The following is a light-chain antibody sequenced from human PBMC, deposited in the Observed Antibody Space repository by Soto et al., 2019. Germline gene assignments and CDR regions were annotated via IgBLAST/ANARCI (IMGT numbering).Light chain of an antibody. J-gene: IGLJ2*01. Sequence: QSALTQPASVSGSPGQSITISCTGTSSDVGGYNYVSLYQQHPGKAPKLMIYEVSNRPSGVSNRFSGSKFGNTASLTIFGLQAEDEADYYCSSYTSSSTLVFGGGTKLTV. CDR3: SSYTSSSTLV. V-gene: IGLV2-14*01. CDR2: EVS. CDR1: SSDVGGYNY.